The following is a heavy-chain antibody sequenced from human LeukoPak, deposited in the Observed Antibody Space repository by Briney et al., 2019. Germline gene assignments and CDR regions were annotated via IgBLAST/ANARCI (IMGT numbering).Heavy chain of an antibody. Sequence: PGRSLRLSCAASGFTFDDYAMHWVRQAPGKGLEWVPGISWNSGSIGYADSVKGRFTISRDNAKNSLYLQMNSLRAEDTALYYCAKGVPIDYWGQGTLVTVSS. CDR3: AKGVPIDY. J-gene: IGHJ4*02. CDR1: GFTFDDYA. CDR2: ISWNSGSI. V-gene: IGHV3-9*01.